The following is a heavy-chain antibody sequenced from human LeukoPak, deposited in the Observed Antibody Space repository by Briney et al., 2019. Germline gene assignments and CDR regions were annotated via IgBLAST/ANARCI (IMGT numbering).Heavy chain of an antibody. Sequence: PGGSLRLSCAASGFTFSNYWMSWVRQAPGKGLEWVGFIRSKAYGGTTEYAASVKGRFTISRDDSKSIAYLQMNSLKTEDTAVYYCTSGLERRRPVDYWGQGTLVTVSS. D-gene: IGHD1-1*01. CDR3: TSGLERRRPVDY. CDR1: GFTFSNYW. V-gene: IGHV3-49*04. J-gene: IGHJ4*02. CDR2: IRSKAYGGTT.